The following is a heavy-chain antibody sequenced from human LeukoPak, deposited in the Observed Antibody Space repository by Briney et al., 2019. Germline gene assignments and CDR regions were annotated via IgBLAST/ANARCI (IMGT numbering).Heavy chain of an antibody. CDR2: INHSGST. J-gene: IGHJ6*03. V-gene: IGHV4-34*01. Sequence: SETLSLTCAVYGESFSGYYWSWIRQPPGKGLEWIGEINHSGSTNYNPSLKSRVTISVDTSKNQFSLKLSSVTAADTAVYYCARGVGISVHYYYMDVWGKGTTVTVSS. CDR3: ARGVGISVHYYYMDV. D-gene: IGHD2-21*01. CDR1: GESFSGYY.